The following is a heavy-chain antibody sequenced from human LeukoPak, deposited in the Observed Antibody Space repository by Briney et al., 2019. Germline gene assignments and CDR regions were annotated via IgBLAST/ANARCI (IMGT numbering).Heavy chain of an antibody. V-gene: IGHV4-59*01. D-gene: IGHD3-22*01. CDR2: IYYSGST. Sequence: PSETLSLTCTVSGGSISSYYWSWIWQPPGKGLEWIGYIYYSGSTNYNPSLKSRVTISVDTSKNQFSLKLSSVTAADTAVYYCARAYYDSSGYNVDIWGQGTMVTVSS. CDR1: GGSISSYY. CDR3: ARAYYDSSGYNVDI. J-gene: IGHJ3*02.